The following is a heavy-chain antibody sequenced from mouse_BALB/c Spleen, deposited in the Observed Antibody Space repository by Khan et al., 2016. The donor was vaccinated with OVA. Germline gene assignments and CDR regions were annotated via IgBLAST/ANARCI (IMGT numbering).Heavy chain of an antibody. Sequence: QVQLQQSGPELVRPGASVKMSCKASGYTFTSFWIHWVKQRPGQGLEWIGMIDPSKSETRLNQKFKDKATLNVDKSSNTAYMQLSRLTSEASAVYYCARGCYGSPFAYWGQGTLVTVSA. CDR2: IDPSKSET. J-gene: IGHJ3*01. D-gene: IGHD1-1*01. CDR1: GYTFTSFW. CDR3: ARGCYGSPFAY. V-gene: IGHV1S127*01.